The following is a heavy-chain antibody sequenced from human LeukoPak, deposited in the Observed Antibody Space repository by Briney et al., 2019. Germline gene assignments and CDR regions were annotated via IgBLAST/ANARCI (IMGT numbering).Heavy chain of an antibody. V-gene: IGHV3-33*01. CDR2: IWYEGRNK. D-gene: IGHD6-19*01. J-gene: IGHJ4*02. CDR1: GFTFSSYG. CDR3: ASTSGWYEPIDY. Sequence: PGGSLRLSCAASGFTFSSYGMHWVRQAPGKGPEWVAVIWYEGRNKYSADSVKGRFTISRDNSKNTLYLQMNSLRAEDTAVYYCASTSGWYEPIDYWGQGTLVTVSS.